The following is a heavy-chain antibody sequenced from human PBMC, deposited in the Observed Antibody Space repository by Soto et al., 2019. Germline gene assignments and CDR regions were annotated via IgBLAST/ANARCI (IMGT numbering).Heavy chain of an antibody. CDR3: AKDSNYCSSTSCYSPPNYYYYGMDV. J-gene: IGHJ6*02. Sequence: GGSLRLSCAASGFTFSSYGMHWVRQAPGKGLEWVAVISYDGSNKYYADSVKGRFTISRDNSKNTLYLQMNSLRAEDTAVYYCAKDSNYCSSTSCYSPPNYYYYGMDVWGQGTTVTVSS. CDR2: ISYDGSNK. D-gene: IGHD2-2*01. CDR1: GFTFSSYG. V-gene: IGHV3-30*18.